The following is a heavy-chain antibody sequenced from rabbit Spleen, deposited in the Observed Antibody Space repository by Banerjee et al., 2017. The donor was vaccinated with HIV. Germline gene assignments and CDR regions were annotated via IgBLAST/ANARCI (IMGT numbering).Heavy chain of an antibody. V-gene: IGHV1S45*01. J-gene: IGHJ4*01. CDR1: GFSFSDRDV. CDR2: INTATGKA. Sequence: QEQLEESGGGLVKPEGSLTLTCKASGFSFSDRDVMCWVRQAPGKGLEWIACINTATGKAVYASWAKGRFTISKTSSTTVTLQMTSLTVADTATYFCARDGSGDYIDVYFDLWGQGTLVTVS. D-gene: IGHD1-1*01. CDR3: ARDGSGDYIDVYFDL.